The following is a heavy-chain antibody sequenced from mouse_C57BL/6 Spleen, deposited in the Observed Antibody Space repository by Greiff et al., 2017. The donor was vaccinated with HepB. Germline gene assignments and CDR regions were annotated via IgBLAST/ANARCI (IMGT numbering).Heavy chain of an antibody. V-gene: IGHV1-69*01. CDR3: ARWGYGDAY. J-gene: IGHJ3*01. CDR1: GYTFTSYW. Sequence: QVQLQQPGAELVMPGASVKLSCKASGYTFTSYWMHWVKQRPGQGLEWIGEIDPSDSYTNYNQKFKGKSTLTVDKSSSTAYMQLSSLASEDSAVYYRARWGYGDAYRGQGTFVTVSA. CDR2: IDPSDSYT. D-gene: IGHD2-14*01.